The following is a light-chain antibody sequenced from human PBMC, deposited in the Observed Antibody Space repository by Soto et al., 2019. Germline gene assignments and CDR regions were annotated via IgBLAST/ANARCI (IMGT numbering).Light chain of an antibody. CDR1: SSNIGNNY. Sequence: QSVLTQPPSVSAAPGQKVTISCSGSSSNIGNNYVSWYQQLPGTAPKLLIYDNNKRPSGIPDRFSGSKSGTSATLGITGLQTGDEADYYCGTLYTSRLVFGGGTKLTVL. J-gene: IGLJ3*02. CDR2: DNN. V-gene: IGLV1-51*01. CDR3: GTLYTSRLV.